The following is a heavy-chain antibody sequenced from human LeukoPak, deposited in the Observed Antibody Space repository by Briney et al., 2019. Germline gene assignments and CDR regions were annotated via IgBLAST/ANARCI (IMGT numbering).Heavy chain of an antibody. CDR3: ARMTYYDILTGYYRGYYYYGMDV. J-gene: IGHJ6*02. CDR1: GGSISSYY. D-gene: IGHD3-9*01. Sequence: SETLSLTCTVSGGSISSYYWSWIRQPPGKGLEWIGYIYYSGSTNYNPSLKSRVTISVDTSKNQFSLKLSSVTAADTAVYYCARMTYYDILTGYYRGYYYYGMDVWGQGTTVTVSS. CDR2: IYYSGST. V-gene: IGHV4-59*01.